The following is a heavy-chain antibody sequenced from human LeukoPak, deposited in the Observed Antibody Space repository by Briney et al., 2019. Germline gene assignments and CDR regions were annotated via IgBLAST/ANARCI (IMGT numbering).Heavy chain of an antibody. CDR2: IYPGDSDT. V-gene: IGHV5-51*01. CDR1: GYSFTSYW. D-gene: IGHD3-22*01. Sequence: GESLKISCKGSGYSFTSYWIGWVRQMPGKGLEWMGIIYPGDSDTRYSPSFQGQVTISADKSISTAYLQWSRLKASDTAMYYCASLGPYYYDSSGYLSYWGQGTLVTVSS. CDR3: ASLGPYYYDSSGYLSY. J-gene: IGHJ4*02.